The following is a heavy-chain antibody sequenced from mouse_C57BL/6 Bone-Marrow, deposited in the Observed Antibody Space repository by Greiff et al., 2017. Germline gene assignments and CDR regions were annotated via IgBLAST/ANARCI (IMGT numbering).Heavy chain of an antibody. Sequence: QVQLKESGAELARPGASVKMSCKASGYTFTSYTMHWVKQRPGQGLEWIGYINPSSGYTKYNQKFKDKATLTADKSSSTAYMQLSSLTSEDSAVYYCARWDYGSSYNYAMDYWGQGTSVTVSS. CDR1: GYTFTSYT. D-gene: IGHD1-1*01. CDR2: INPSSGYT. J-gene: IGHJ4*01. V-gene: IGHV1-4*01. CDR3: ARWDYGSSYNYAMDY.